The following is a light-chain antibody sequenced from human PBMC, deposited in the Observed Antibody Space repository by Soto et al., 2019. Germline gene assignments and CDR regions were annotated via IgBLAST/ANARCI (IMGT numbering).Light chain of an antibody. Sequence: AIQLTQSPSSLSASVGDRVTITCQACQGISGALAWYQQKPVKAPKLLIYDASSLESGVPSRFSGSGSVTDFTLTISSLQSEDFATYYCQQFNSYPRTFGQGTKVEIK. V-gene: IGKV1-13*02. CDR3: QQFNSYPRT. J-gene: IGKJ1*01. CDR2: DAS. CDR1: QGISGA.